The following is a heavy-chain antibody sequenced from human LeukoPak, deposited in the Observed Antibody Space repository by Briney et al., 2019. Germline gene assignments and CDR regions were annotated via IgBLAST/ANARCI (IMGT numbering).Heavy chain of an antibody. CDR3: ARDGVVDSSGWYVDY. D-gene: IGHD6-19*01. CDR1: GFTFSNYE. Sequence: GGSLRLSCATSGFTFSNYEMNWVRQAPGKGLEWVSYITTSGGIKSYADSVKGRFTISRDNAKNSVYLQINSLRAEDTAVYYCARDGVVDSSGWYVDYRGQGTLVTVSS. CDR2: ITTSGGIK. J-gene: IGHJ4*02. V-gene: IGHV3-48*03.